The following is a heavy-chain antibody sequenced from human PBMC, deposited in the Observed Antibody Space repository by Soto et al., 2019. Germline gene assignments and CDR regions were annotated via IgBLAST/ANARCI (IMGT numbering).Heavy chain of an antibody. CDR2: IYYSGTT. CDR1: GYSISSSNW. V-gene: IGHV4-28*01. CDR3: ARREIQGPIDY. J-gene: IGHJ4*02. D-gene: IGHD1-26*01. Sequence: QVQLQESGPGPVKPSDTLSLTCAVSGYSISSSNWWGWIRQPPGKGLEWIGYIYYSGTTYYNPSLKSRVTMSVGTSKNQFSLKLTSVTAVDTAVYYCARREIQGPIDYWGQGTLVTVSS.